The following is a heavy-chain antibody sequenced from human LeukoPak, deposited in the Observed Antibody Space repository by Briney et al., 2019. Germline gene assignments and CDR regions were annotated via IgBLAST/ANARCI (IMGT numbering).Heavy chain of an antibody. CDR2: IIPIFGTA. CDR3: ASGPSGYCTNGVCYYFDY. D-gene: IGHD2-8*01. Sequence: ASVKVSCKASGGTFSSYAISWVRQAPGQGLEWMGGIIPIFGTANYAQKFQGRVTITADESTSTAYVELSSLRSEDTAVYYCASGPSGYCTNGVCYYFDYWGQGTLVTVSS. V-gene: IGHV1-69*01. CDR1: GGTFSSYA. J-gene: IGHJ4*02.